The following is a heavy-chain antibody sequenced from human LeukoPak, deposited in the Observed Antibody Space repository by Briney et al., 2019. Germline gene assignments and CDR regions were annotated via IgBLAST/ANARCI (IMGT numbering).Heavy chain of an antibody. D-gene: IGHD2-2*02. CDR2: IKQDGSEK. CDR1: GFTFSSYW. CDR3: ARIRLGYCSSTSCYTKSYYFDY. Sequence: GGSLRLSCAASGFTFSSYWVSWGRRAPGKGREWVANIKQDGSEKDYVDSVKGRFTISRDNAKNSLYMQMNSLRAEDTAVYYCARIRLGYCSSTSCYTKSYYFDYWGQGTLVTVSS. J-gene: IGHJ4*02. V-gene: IGHV3-7*01.